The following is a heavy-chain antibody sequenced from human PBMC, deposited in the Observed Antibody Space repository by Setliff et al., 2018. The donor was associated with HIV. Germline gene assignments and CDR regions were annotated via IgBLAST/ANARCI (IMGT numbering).Heavy chain of an antibody. J-gene: IGHJ4*02. CDR2: IFYIGNT. D-gene: IGHD6-19*01. V-gene: IGHV4-39*01. Sequence: SETLSLTCTVSGGSISSNEYYWGWIRQPPGKGLEWIGTIFYIGNTYYNPSLKSPVTMSVDTSRNQFSLKLSSVTAADTAIYYCVRHGNQWLVTVDYWGQGTLVTVSS. CDR3: VRHGNQWLVTVDY. CDR1: GGSISSNEYY.